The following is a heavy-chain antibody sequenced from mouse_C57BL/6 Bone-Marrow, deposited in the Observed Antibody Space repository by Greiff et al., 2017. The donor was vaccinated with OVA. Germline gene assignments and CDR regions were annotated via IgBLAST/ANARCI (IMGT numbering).Heavy chain of an antibody. D-gene: IGHD3-2*02. V-gene: IGHV1-69*01. Sequence: QVQLQQPGAELVMPGASVKLSCKASGYTFTSYWMHWVKQRPGQGLEWIGEIDPSDSYTNYNQKFKGKSTLTVDKSSSTAYMQLSSLTSEDSAVYYGARTAQATGTYDDFDYWGQGTTLTVSS. CDR2: IDPSDSYT. CDR1: GYTFTSYW. J-gene: IGHJ2*01. CDR3: ARTAQATGTYDDFDY.